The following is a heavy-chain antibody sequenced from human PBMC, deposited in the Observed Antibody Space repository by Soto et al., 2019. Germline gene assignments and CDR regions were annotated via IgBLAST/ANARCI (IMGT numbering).Heavy chain of an antibody. CDR1: GDSISSTNW. D-gene: IGHD2-2*01. J-gene: IGHJ5*02. V-gene: IGHV4-4*02. CDR3: ARVRQYCSATSCYLDP. Sequence: SETLSLTSGVSGDSISSTNWWHWVRQLPGKGLEWSGEIHHSGTTNYNPALKRRVAISVDKSKNQSSLKLNSVTAADTAVYYCARVRQYCSATSCYLDPWGRGTLVTVSS. CDR2: IHHSGTT.